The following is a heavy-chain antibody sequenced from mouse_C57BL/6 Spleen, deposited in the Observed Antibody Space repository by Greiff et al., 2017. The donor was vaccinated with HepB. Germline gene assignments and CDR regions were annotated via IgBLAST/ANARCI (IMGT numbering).Heavy chain of an antibody. CDR2: INPSNGGT. V-gene: IGHV1-53*01. CDR3: ARGIYYGYDDYFDY. J-gene: IGHJ2*01. Sequence: QVQLQQPGTELVKPRASVKLSCKASGYTFTSYWMHWVKQRPGQGLEWIGNINPSNGGTNYNEKFKSKATLTVDKSSSTAYMQLSSLTSEDSAVYYCARGIYYGYDDYFDYWGQGTTLTVSS. CDR1: GYTFTSYW. D-gene: IGHD2-2*01.